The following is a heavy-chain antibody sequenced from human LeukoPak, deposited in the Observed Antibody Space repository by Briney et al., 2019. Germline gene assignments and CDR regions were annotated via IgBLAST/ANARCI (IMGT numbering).Heavy chain of an antibody. V-gene: IGHV3-15*01. CDR2: IQSKTDGGTT. J-gene: IGHJ4*02. D-gene: IGHD6-6*01. CDR3: TTWSSQFDY. CDR1: GFTFSDAW. Sequence: GGSLRLSCAASGFTFSDAWMTWVRQAPGKGLECVGFIQSKTDGGTTDSAAPVKGRFTVSRDDSENTLYLQMNSLKTEDTAVYYCTTWSSQFDYWGQGTLVTVSS.